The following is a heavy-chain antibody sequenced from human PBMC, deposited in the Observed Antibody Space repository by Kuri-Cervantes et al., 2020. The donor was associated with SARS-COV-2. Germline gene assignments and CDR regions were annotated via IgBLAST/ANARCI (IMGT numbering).Heavy chain of an antibody. V-gene: IGHV3-23*01. Sequence: GGSLRLSCAASGFILSTFVVSWVRQAPGKGLEWASAISGSGGSTYYADSVKGRFTISRDNSKNTLYLQMNSLRAEDTAVYYCVRAWGIYSSSLRFDYWGQGAVVTVSS. CDR1: GFILSTFV. CDR2: ISGSGGST. CDR3: VRAWGIYSSSLRFDY. D-gene: IGHD6-6*01. J-gene: IGHJ4*02.